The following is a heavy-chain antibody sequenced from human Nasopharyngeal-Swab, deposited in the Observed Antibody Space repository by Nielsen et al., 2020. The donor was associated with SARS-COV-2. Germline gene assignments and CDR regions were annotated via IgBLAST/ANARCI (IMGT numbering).Heavy chain of an antibody. D-gene: IGHD2-15*01. Sequence: GGSLRLSCAASGFTFSSYSMNWVRQAPGKGLEWVSYISSSSSTIYYADSVKGRFTISRDNAKNSLYPQMNSLRAEDTAVYYCAGGYCSGGSCYPTPPYYYYGMDVWGQGTTVTVSS. CDR2: ISSSSSTI. V-gene: IGHV3-48*04. CDR1: GFTFSSYS. J-gene: IGHJ6*02. CDR3: AGGYCSGGSCYPTPPYYYYGMDV.